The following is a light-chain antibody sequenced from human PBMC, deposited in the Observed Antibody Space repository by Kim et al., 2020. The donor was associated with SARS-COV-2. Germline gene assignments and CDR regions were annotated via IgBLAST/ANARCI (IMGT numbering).Light chain of an antibody. CDR3: ASWDDTLGAFYL. J-gene: IGLJ1*01. CDR2: NNS. CDR1: GSNIGTNY. V-gene: IGLV1-47*01. Sequence: QSVLTQPPSASETPGQRVTISCSGSGSNIGTNYVYWYQHLPGAAPKLLIYNNSQRPSGVPGRFSGSKSGTSASLAIRGLRSEDEADYYCASWDDTLGAFYLFGPATKLTVL.